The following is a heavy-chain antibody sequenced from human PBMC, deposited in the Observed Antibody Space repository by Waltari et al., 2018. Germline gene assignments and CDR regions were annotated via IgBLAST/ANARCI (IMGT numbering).Heavy chain of an antibody. V-gene: IGHV4-34*01. CDR1: GGSFSGYY. Sequence: QVQLQQWGAGLLKPSETLSLTCAVYGGSFSGYYWSGIRQPPGKGLEWIGEINHSGCTTYNPSLKSLVTISVDTSKNQFSLKLSSVTAADTAVYYCARNGIAVAGGGYYYYGMDVWGQGTTVTVSS. CDR2: INHSGCT. D-gene: IGHD6-19*01. J-gene: IGHJ6*02. CDR3: ARNGIAVAGGGYYYYGMDV.